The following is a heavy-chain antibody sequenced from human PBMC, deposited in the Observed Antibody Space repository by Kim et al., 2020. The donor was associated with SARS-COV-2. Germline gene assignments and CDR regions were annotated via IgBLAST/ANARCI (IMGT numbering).Heavy chain of an antibody. V-gene: IGHV3-30-3*01. Sequence: GGSLRLSCAASGFTFSSYAMHWVRQAPGKGPEWVAVISYDGSNKYYADSVKGRFTISRDNSKNTLYLQMNSLRAEDTAVYYCARVASVGYSYGGQNFDYWGQGTLVTVSS. CDR1: GFTFSSYA. CDR3: ARVASVGYSYGGQNFDY. CDR2: ISYDGSNK. D-gene: IGHD5-18*01. J-gene: IGHJ4*02.